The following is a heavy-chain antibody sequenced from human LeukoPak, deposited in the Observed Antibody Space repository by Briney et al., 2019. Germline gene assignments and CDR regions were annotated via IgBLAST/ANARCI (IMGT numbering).Heavy chain of an antibody. V-gene: IGHV3-33*01. CDR3: ARDPVVDKDMSYYFDF. J-gene: IGHJ4*02. CDR2: ICYDGSTK. CDR1: GFIFSRYG. Sequence: GGSLRLSCAASGFIFSRYGMHWVRQAPGKGLEWVSVICYDGSTKYYVDSVEGRFTISRDNSMDTLYLQMNSLRVEDTAVYYCARDPVVDKDMSYYFDFWGQGTLVTVSS. D-gene: IGHD5-18*01.